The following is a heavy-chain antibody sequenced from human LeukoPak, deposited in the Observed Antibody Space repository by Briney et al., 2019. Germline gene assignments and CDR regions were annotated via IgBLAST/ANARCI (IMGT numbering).Heavy chain of an antibody. CDR3: ARDQMATTSFDY. J-gene: IGHJ4*02. D-gene: IGHD5-24*01. CDR1: GGTFSSYT. Sequence: SVKVSCKASGGTFSSYTVSWVRQAPGQGLEWMGRIIPILGIANYAQKFQGRVTITADKSTSTAYMELSSLRSEDTAVYYCARDQMATTSFDYWGQGTLVTVSS. CDR2: IIPILGIA. V-gene: IGHV1-69*04.